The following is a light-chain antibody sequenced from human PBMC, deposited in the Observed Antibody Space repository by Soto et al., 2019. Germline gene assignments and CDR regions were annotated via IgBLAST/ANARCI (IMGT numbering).Light chain of an antibody. CDR3: QQYNTWPPYT. CDR2: GAS. Sequence: EIVLTQSPGTLSMSPGERATLSCRASQSVNTRLAWYQQKPGQAPRLLIYGASTRATGIPARFSGSGSDTEFTLTISSLQSEDFAVYYCQQYNTWPPYTFGQGTKLEIK. CDR1: QSVNTR. V-gene: IGKV3-15*01. J-gene: IGKJ2*01.